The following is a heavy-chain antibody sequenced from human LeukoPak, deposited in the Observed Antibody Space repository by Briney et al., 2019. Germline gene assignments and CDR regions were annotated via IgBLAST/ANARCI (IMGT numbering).Heavy chain of an antibody. J-gene: IGHJ4*02. D-gene: IGHD5-12*01. CDR2: INDVGNT. CDR1: GGSISSSHYY. V-gene: IGHV4-39*07. Sequence: SETLSLSCTVFGGSISSSHYYWAWIRQTPGKGLEWIASINDVGNTYYNPSLKSRVTISVDTSKNQFSLRLTSVTAADTAVYYCASHYSGYNWGVDYWGQGTLVTVFS. CDR3: ASHYSGYNWGVDY.